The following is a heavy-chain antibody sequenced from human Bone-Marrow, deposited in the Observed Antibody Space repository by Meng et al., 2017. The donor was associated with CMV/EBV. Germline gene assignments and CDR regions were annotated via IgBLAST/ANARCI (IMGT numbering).Heavy chain of an antibody. D-gene: IGHD2-21*01. V-gene: IGHV4-34*01. CDR1: GGSFSGYY. J-gene: IGHJ4*02. CDR3: VTARPFAVFTD. Sequence: GSLRLSCAVYGGSFSGYYWSWIRQPPGKGLEWIGEINHSGSTNYNPSLKSRVTISVDTSKNQFSLKLSSVTAADTAVYYCVTARPFAVFTDWGQGALVTVSS. CDR2: INHSGST.